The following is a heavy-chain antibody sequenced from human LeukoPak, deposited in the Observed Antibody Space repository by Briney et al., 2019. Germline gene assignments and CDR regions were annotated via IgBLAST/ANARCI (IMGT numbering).Heavy chain of an antibody. CDR2: IYYSGST. V-gene: IGHV4-59*01. J-gene: IGHJ3*02. CDR3: ARGGRRVVGPWVGAFDI. D-gene: IGHD1-26*01. CDR1: GGSISSYY. Sequence: PSETLSLTCTVSGGSISSYYWSWIRQPPGKGLEWIGYIYYSGSTNYNPSLKSRVTISVDTSKNQFSLKLSSVTAADTAVYYCARGGRRVVGPWVGAFDIWGQGTMVTVSS.